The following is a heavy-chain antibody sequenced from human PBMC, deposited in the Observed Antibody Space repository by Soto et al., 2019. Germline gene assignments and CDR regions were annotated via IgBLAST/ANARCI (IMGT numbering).Heavy chain of an antibody. D-gene: IGHD6-13*01. J-gene: IGHJ6*02. CDR3: ASDRRTVYRSSWDTKYERYYGMDV. V-gene: IGHV6-1*01. CDR2: TYYRSKWYN. Sequence: SQTLSLTCAISGDSVSSNSAAWNWIRQSPSRGLEWLGRTYYRSKWYNDYAVSVKSRITINPDTSKNQFSLRLNSVTPEDTAVYYCASDRRTVYRSSWDTKYERYYGMDVWGQGTTVTVSS. CDR1: GDSVSSNSAA.